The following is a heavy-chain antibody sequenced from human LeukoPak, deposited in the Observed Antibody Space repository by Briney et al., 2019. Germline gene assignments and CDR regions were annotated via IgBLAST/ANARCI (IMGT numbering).Heavy chain of an antibody. CDR1: GYTFTSYD. V-gene: IGHV1-8*01. CDR3: ARVDTAILRFDY. D-gene: IGHD5-18*01. CDR2: MNPNSGNT. Sequence: ASVKVSCKASGYTFTSYDINWVRQATGQELEWMGWMNPNSGNTGYAQKFQGRVTMTRNTSISTAYMELSSLRSEDTAVYYCARVDTAILRFDYWGQGTLVTVSS. J-gene: IGHJ4*02.